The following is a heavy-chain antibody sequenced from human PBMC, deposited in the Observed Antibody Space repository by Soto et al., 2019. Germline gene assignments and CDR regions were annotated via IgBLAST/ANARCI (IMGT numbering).Heavy chain of an antibody. J-gene: IGHJ6*02. V-gene: IGHV5-51*01. CDR1: GYKFTNHW. D-gene: IGHD5-12*01. CDR3: VRMGFSGGGYLAYYYYGMAI. Sequence: GGTLKIFCKGFGYKFTNHWVGWVAQLPGKSPEGTPITSPNEPATRYSPTFQGQVTISADTSISTAYLQWSSLKASDTAMYYCVRMGFSGGGYLAYYYYGMAIWGQGTTVTVSS. CDR2: TSPNEPAT.